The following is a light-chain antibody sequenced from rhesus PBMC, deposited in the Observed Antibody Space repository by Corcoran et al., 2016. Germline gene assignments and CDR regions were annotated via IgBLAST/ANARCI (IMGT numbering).Light chain of an antibody. CDR2: GAS. V-gene: IGKV3-42*03. J-gene: IGKJ2*01. CDR1: QSVSSS. CDR3: QQYSNWPYS. Sequence: EIVMTQSPATLSLSPGERATLSCRASQSVSSSLAWYQQNPGQAPRLRIYGASSRATGIPDRFSGSVSGTEFTLTISSLEPEDFAVYYCQQYSNWPYSFGQGTKVGIK.